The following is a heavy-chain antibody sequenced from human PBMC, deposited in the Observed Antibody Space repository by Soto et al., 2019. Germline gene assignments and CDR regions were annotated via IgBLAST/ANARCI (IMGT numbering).Heavy chain of an antibody. J-gene: IGHJ4*02. CDR3: ATGYYYDSSGYQTLFDY. CDR2: FDPEDGET. V-gene: IGHV1-24*01. Sequence: ASVKVSCTASGYTFTNNHMHWVRQAPGQGLEWMGGFDPEDGETIYAQKFQGRVTMTEDTSTDTAYMELSSLRSEDTAVYYCATGYYYDSSGYQTLFDYWGQGTLVTVSS. D-gene: IGHD3-22*01. CDR1: GYTFTNNH.